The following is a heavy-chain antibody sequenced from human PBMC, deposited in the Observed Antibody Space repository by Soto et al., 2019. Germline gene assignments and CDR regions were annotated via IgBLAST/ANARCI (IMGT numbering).Heavy chain of an antibody. D-gene: IGHD1-26*01. J-gene: IGHJ6*02. CDR1: GGSIGSGGYY. Sequence: QVQLQESGPGLVKPSQTLSLTCTVSGGSIGSGGYYWSWIRQHPGKGLEWIGYIYYSGSTYYNPSLKSRVTISVDTSKNQFSLKLSSVTAADTAVYYCARDPGLIVGATRYYYYGMDVWGQGTTVTVSS. CDR2: IYYSGST. V-gene: IGHV4-31*03. CDR3: ARDPGLIVGATRYYYYGMDV.